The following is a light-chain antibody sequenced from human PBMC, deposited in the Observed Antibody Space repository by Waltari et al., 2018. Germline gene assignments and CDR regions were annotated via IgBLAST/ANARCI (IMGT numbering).Light chain of an antibody. CDR2: DKN. J-gene: IGLJ2*01. Sequence: TQDPAVSVAVGQTVRITCQGDRLRSYYASWYRQRPGQAPILVMYDKNNRPSGVPDRFSGSSSDNTASLTITGAQAEDEAYYYCHSRDASGVGGTFGGGTKLTVL. CDR3: HSRDASGVGGT. V-gene: IGLV3-19*01. CDR1: RLRSYY.